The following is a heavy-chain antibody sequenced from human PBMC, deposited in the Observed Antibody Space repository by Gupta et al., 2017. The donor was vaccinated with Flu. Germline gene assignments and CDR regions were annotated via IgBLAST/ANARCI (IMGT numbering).Heavy chain of an antibody. CDR2: ISTSGRAT. V-gene: IGHV3-48*03. J-gene: IGHJ4*02. Sequence: VQLVESGGGLVQPGESLRLSCVASGFAFRDYEMSWVRQAPGGGLEWLAYISTSGRATYYADSVKGRFTISRDNGKNSVFLQLTSLRGEDTAVYYCATTWACLSVRPDYWGQGTLVAVSS. CDR1: GFAFRDYE. D-gene: IGHD6-6*01. CDR3: ATTWACLSVRPDY.